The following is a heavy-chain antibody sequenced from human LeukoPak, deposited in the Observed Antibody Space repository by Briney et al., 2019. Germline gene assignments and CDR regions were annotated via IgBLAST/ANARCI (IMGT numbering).Heavy chain of an antibody. J-gene: IGHJ4*02. CDR2: IKSKTDGGTT. CDR1: GFTFSNAW. Sequence: GGSLRLSCAASGFTFSNAWMSWVRQAPGKGLEWVGRIKSKTDGGTTEYAASVKGRFTISRDDSKSIAYLQMNSLKTEDTAVYYCTWAYYDILTGYYQFDYWGQGTLVTVSS. V-gene: IGHV3-15*01. CDR3: TWAYYDILTGYYQFDY. D-gene: IGHD3-9*01.